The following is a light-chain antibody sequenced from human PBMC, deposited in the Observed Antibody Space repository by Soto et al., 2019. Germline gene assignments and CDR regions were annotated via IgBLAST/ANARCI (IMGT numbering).Light chain of an antibody. Sequence: DIVMTQTPLSLRVTLGQPASISCSSSQSPVDGDGITSLSWLHQRPGQPPRLLIYRASKRFSGVPDRFSGSGAGTDFTLKINTVEGDDVGVYYCMQDALYSTFGQGTKVEIK. CDR1: QSPVDGDGITS. CDR2: RAS. CDR3: MQDALYST. J-gene: IGKJ1*01. V-gene: IGKV2-24*01.